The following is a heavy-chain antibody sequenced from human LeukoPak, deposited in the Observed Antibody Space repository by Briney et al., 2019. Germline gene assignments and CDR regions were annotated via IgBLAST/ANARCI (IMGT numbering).Heavy chain of an antibody. J-gene: IGHJ5*02. V-gene: IGHV4-39*07. CDR2: IYYTGST. D-gene: IGHD3-10*01. Sequence: SETLSLTCTVSGGSISNSSYYWGWIRQPPGKGLECIGIIYYTGSTNYNPSLKSRVTTSVDTSKKQFSLRLSSVTAADTAVYYCARVRWDYGSGSYSFWFDPWGQGTLVTVSS. CDR3: ARVRWDYGSGSYSFWFDP. CDR1: GGSISNSSYY.